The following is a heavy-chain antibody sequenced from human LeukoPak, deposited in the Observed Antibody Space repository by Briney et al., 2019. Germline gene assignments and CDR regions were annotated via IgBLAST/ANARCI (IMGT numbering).Heavy chain of an antibody. J-gene: IGHJ4*02. D-gene: IGHD5-24*01. CDR3: ARHERWLQFNY. CDR2: IYYSGST. CDR1: GGSISSYY. V-gene: IGHV4-59*08. Sequence: PSETLSLTCTVSGGSISSYYWSWIRQPPGKGLEWIGYIYYSGSTNYNPSLKSRVTISVDTSKNQFSLKLSSVTAADTAVYYCARHERWLQFNYWGQGTLVTVSS.